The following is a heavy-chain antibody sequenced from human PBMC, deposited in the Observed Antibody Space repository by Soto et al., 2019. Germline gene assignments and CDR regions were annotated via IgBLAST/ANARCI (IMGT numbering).Heavy chain of an antibody. CDR1: VCTFISYA. CDR2: IIPIFGTA. V-gene: IGHV1-69*01. Sequence: QVQLVQSGAEVKKPGSSVKVSCKASVCTFISYAISWVRQAPGQGLEWMGGIIPIFGTANYAQKFQGRVKITADEATITDYMELSSLRSEDTAVYYCARTPPRYFSGGSCYVLFVDYWGQGTLVTVSS. D-gene: IGHD2-15*01. CDR3: ARTPPRYFSGGSCYVLFVDY. J-gene: IGHJ4*02.